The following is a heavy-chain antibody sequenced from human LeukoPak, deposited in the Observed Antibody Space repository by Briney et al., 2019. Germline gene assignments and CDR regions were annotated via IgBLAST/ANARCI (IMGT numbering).Heavy chain of an antibody. CDR2: IYPGDSDT. D-gene: IGHD1-26*01. J-gene: IGHJ6*03. Sequence: GESLKISCKGSGYSFTSYWIGWVRQMPGKGLEWMGIIYPGDSDTRYSPSFQGQVTISADKSISTAYLQWSSLKASDTAMYYCASQLAGRARPPPGYYQYYDMAVWCKATTVTVP. V-gene: IGHV5-51*01. CDR1: GYSFTSYW. CDR3: ASQLAGRARPPPGYYQYYDMAV.